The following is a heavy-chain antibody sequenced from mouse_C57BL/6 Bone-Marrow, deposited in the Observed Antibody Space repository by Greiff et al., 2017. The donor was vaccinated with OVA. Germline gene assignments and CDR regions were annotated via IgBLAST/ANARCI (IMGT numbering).Heavy chain of an antibody. Sequence: EVQLQQSGAELVRPGASVKLSCTASGFNIKDDYMHWVQQRPEQGLEWIGWIDPENGDTEYASKFQGKATITADTSSHTAYLQLSSLTSEDTAVYYCTSYGNFDYWGQGTTLTVSS. D-gene: IGHD2-1*01. CDR3: TSYGNFDY. CDR2: IDPENGDT. CDR1: GFNIKDDY. J-gene: IGHJ2*01. V-gene: IGHV14-4*01.